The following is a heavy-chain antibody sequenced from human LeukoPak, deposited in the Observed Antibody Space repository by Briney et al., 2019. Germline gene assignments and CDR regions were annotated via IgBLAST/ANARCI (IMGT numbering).Heavy chain of an antibody. CDR1: GFTFSSSG. J-gene: IGHJ4*02. V-gene: IGHV3-33*01. Sequence: GRSLRLSCAASGFTFSSSGMHWVRQAPGKGLEWVAVIWFDGSHKYYADTVKGRFTISRDNSKNMLYLQMNSLRAEDTAVYYCARGYGSNYGYLDYWGQGTLVTVSS. D-gene: IGHD3-10*01. CDR2: IWFDGSHK. CDR3: ARGYGSNYGYLDY.